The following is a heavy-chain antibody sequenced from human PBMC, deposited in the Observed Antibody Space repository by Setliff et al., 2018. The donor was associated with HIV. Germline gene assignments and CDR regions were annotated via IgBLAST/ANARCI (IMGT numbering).Heavy chain of an antibody. CDR3: ARDGHCSSTSCWGYYYYYGMDV. Sequence: VASVKVSCKASGYTFTGHYMHWVRQAPGQGLEWMGWINAYTGNTNYEQTLQGRVTMTTDTSTSTAYIELRSLRSDDTAVYYCARDGHCSSTSCWGYYYYYGMDVWGQGTTVTVSS. CDR2: INAYTGNT. D-gene: IGHD2-2*01. CDR1: GYTFTGHY. J-gene: IGHJ6*02. V-gene: IGHV1-18*04.